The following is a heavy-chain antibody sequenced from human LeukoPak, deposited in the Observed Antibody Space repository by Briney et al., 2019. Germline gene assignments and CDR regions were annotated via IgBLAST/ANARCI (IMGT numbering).Heavy chain of an antibody. CDR1: GGSISSSGYY. Sequence: SETLSFTCTVSGGSISSSGYYWGWIRQPPGKGLEWIGSVDYTGITSHSLSLKSRVTISVDTSKNQFSLKVSSVTAADTAVYYCASSGIAAAQPINWGQGTLVTVSS. J-gene: IGHJ4*02. D-gene: IGHD6-13*01. V-gene: IGHV4-39*01. CDR3: ASSGIAAAQPIN. CDR2: VDYTGIT.